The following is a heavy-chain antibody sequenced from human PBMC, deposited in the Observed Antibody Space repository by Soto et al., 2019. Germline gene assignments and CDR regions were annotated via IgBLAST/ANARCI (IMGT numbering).Heavy chain of an antibody. CDR2: IYYSGST. CDR3: ATFYGVYVSY. Sequence: SETLPLTCTVSCGSISSSSYYWGWIRQPPGKGLEWIGSIYYSGSTFYNPSLKSRVTISVDTSKNQFSLKLSSVTAADTAVYYCATFYGVYVSYWGQGTLVTVSS. D-gene: IGHD4-17*01. CDR1: CGSISSSSYY. J-gene: IGHJ4*02. V-gene: IGHV4-39*01.